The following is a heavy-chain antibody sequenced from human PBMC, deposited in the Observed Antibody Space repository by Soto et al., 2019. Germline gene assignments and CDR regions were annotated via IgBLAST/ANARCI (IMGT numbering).Heavy chain of an antibody. CDR2: ISYDGSNK. V-gene: IGHV3-30*18. CDR3: AKEGRLSTLVTGWFVH. D-gene: IGHD3-10*01. CDR1: GFTFSSYG. Sequence: QVQLVESGGGVVQPGRSLRLSCAASGFTFSSYGMHWVRQAPGKGLEWVAVISYDGSNKYYADSVKGRFTISRDNSKNTLYLQMNSLRAEDTAVYYCAKEGRLSTLVTGWFVHWGRGTLVSVSS. J-gene: IGHJ5*02.